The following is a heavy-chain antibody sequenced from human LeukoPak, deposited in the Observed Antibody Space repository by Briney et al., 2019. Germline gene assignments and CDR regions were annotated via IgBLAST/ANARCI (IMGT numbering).Heavy chain of an antibody. D-gene: IGHD3-10*01. CDR1: GYSISSGYC. V-gene: IGHV4-38-2*02. Sequence: SETLSLSCTVSGYSISSGYCWGWLRQPPGKGLEWVASIFHSGNTFYNPSLRSRLTLSVDTSKNQFSLNLHSVTAADTAVYYCARVLDYFLSGTYSFDYWGRGTLVTVSS. CDR2: IFHSGNT. CDR3: ARVLDYFLSGTYSFDY. J-gene: IGHJ4*02.